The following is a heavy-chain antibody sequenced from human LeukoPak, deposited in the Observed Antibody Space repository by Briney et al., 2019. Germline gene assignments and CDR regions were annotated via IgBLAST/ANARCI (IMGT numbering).Heavy chain of an antibody. CDR1: GGSFSGYY. V-gene: IGHV4-34*01. J-gene: IGHJ4*02. D-gene: IGHD6-13*01. CDR2: INHSGST. Sequence: PSETLSLTCAVYGGSFSGYYWSWIRQPPGKGLEWIGEINHSGSTNYNPSLKSRVTISVDTSKNQFSLKLSSVIAADTAVYYCARATQGIAAAGTDYWGQGTLVTVSS. CDR3: ARATQGIAAAGTDY.